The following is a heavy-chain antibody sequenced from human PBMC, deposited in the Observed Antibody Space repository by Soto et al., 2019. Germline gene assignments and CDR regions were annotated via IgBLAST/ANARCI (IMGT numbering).Heavy chain of an antibody. D-gene: IGHD1-20*01. CDR1: GDSISSDY. J-gene: IGHJ4*02. V-gene: IGHV4-59*01. CDR2: IYYSGTT. Sequence: PSETLSLTCIVSGDSISSDYWSWVRQPPGKGLEWMGYIYYSGTTNYNPSLKSRVTISIDTSKNQFSLRLSSVTAADTAVYYCAIITAVAGFWGQGTLVTVSS. CDR3: AIITAVAGF.